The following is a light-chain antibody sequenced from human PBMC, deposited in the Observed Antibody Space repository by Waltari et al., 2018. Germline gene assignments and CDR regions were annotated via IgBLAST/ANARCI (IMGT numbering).Light chain of an antibody. CDR3: CSFTASYTYV. J-gene: IGLJ1*01. Sequence: QSALTQPRSVTGSPGQSVTISCTGITHDVDASNHVSWYQQHPGSAPKLLIFGISKRPSGVSNRFSGSKSGNTASLTISGLQPEDEATYFCCSFTASYTYVFGRGTRVTVL. CDR1: THDVDASNH. V-gene: IGLV2-11*01. CDR2: GIS.